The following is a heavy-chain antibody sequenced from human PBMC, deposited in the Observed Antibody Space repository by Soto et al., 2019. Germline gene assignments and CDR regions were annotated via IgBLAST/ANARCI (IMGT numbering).Heavy chain of an antibody. Sequence: SETLSLTCTVSGGSISSSTYYWGWIRQPPGKGLEWIGSIYYSGSTYYSPSLKSRVTISVDTSKNQFSLNLSSVTAADTAVYYCARSSTIRPNFDYLGQGILVTVSS. V-gene: IGHV4-39*01. CDR1: GGSISSSTYY. D-gene: IGHD2-2*01. CDR3: ARSSTIRPNFDY. CDR2: IYYSGST. J-gene: IGHJ4*02.